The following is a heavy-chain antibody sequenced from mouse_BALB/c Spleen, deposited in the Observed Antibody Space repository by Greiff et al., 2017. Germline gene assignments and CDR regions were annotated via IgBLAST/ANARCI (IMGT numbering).Heavy chain of an antibody. CDR2: IYPGDGDT. CDR1: GYTFTSYW. V-gene: IGHV1-87*01. CDR3: AREAILGPFDY. Sequence: QVQLQQSGAELARPGASVKLSCKASGYTFTSYWMQWVKQRPGQGLEWIGAIYPGDGDTRYTQKFKGKATLTADKSSSTAYMQLSSLASEDSAVYYCAREAILGPFDYWGQGTTLTVSS. D-gene: IGHD1-1*01. J-gene: IGHJ2*01.